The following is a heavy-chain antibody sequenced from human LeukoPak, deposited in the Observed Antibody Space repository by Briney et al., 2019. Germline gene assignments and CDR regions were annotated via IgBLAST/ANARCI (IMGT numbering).Heavy chain of an antibody. CDR1: GASVSSSSFC. CDR2: IYYSGST. CDR3: ARLRDLVSTIE. Sequence: PSETLSLTCTVSGASVSSSSFCWAWIRQPPGKGLEWIGTIYYSGSTYYNPSLRSRVTISIDTTKNQLSLKQTSVTAADTAVYYCARLRDLVSTIEWGQGTLVTVSS. V-gene: IGHV4-39*01. D-gene: IGHD5/OR15-5a*01. J-gene: IGHJ4*02.